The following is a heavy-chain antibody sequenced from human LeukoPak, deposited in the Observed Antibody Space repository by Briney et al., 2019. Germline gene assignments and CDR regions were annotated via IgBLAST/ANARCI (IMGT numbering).Heavy chain of an antibody. D-gene: IGHD6-6*01. J-gene: IGHJ4*02. Sequence: PGGSLRLSCAASGFTFTNYWMHWVRLAPGMGLVWVSRLPPDELGIIYADSVKGRFTVSRDNAKNTVYLQMNNLRVDDTAMYYCVGTIASRGSEYWGQGALVTVSS. CDR2: LPPDELGI. V-gene: IGHV3-74*01. CDR3: VGTIASRGSEY. CDR1: GFTFTNYW.